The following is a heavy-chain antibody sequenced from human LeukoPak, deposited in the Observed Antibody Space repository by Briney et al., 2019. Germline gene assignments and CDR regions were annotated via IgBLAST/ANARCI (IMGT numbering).Heavy chain of an antibody. D-gene: IGHD6-13*01. CDR2: INPNSGGT. CDR3: ARAYSSSWYVWFDP. Sequence: ASVKVSCKASGGTFSSYAISWVRQAPGQGLEWMGWINPNSGGTNYAQKFQGWVTMTRDTSISTAYMELSRLRSDDTAVYYCARAYSSSWYVWFDPWGQGTLVTVSS. J-gene: IGHJ5*02. V-gene: IGHV1-2*04. CDR1: GGTFSSYA.